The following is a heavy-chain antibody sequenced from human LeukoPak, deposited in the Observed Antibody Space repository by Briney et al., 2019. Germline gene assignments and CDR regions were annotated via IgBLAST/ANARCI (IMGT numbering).Heavy chain of an antibody. Sequence: PSETLSLTCTVSGGSISTYSWNWIRQPPGKGLEWIGYVYNSGSTNYNPSLKSRVSISVGTSKNQFSLKLNSVTAADTAVYYCARVLMVVAATDAFAIWGQGTMVTVSS. CDR2: VYNSGST. CDR3: ARVLMVVAATDAFAI. J-gene: IGHJ3*02. CDR1: GGSISTYS. D-gene: IGHD2-15*01. V-gene: IGHV4-59*01.